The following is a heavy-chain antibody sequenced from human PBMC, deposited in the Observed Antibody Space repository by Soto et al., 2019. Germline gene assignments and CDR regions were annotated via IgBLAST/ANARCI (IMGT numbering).Heavy chain of an antibody. D-gene: IGHD3-22*01. J-gene: IGHJ6*02. CDR2: IYYSGST. Sequence: SETLSRTCIDSGGSISSRSYYWRWMRQPSVKGLEWIGSIYYSGSTYYNPSLKSRVTISVDTSKNQFSLKLSSVTAADTAVYYCARRLYYDGSGFEGGGMDVWGQGTTVTVSS. V-gene: IGHV4-39*01. CDR3: ARRLYYDGSGFEGGGMDV. CDR1: GGSISSRSYY.